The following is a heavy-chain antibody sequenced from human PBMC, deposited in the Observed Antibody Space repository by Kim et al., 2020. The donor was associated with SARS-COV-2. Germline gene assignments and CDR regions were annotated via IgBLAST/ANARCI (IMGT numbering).Heavy chain of an antibody. J-gene: IGHJ6*02. CDR2: MNPNSGNT. CDR1: GYTFTSYD. Sequence: ASVKVSCKASGYTFTSYDINWVRQATGQGLEWMGWMNPNSGNTGYAQKFQGRVTMTRNTSISTAYMELSSLRSEDTAVYYCARRILARPRTYYYYYGMDVWGQGTTVTVSS. D-gene: IGHD6-6*01. V-gene: IGHV1-8*01. CDR3: ARRILARPRTYYYYYGMDV.